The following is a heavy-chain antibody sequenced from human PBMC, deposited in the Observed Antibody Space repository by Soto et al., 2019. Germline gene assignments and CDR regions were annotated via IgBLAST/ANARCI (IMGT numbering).Heavy chain of an antibody. Sequence: GGSLRLSCAASGFTFSSYSMNWVRQAPGKGLEWVSYISSSSGTIYYADSVKGRFTISRDNAKNSLYLQMNSLRAEDTAVYYCAREAAARLVYWGQGTLITVSS. V-gene: IGHV3-48*01. CDR2: ISSSSGTI. J-gene: IGHJ4*02. D-gene: IGHD6-6*01. CDR3: AREAAARLVY. CDR1: GFTFSSYS.